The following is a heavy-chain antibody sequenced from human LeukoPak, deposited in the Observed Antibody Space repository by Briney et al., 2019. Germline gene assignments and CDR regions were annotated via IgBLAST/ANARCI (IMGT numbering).Heavy chain of an antibody. V-gene: IGHV1-69*13. CDR1: GDSFKSYV. CDR3: ARAEDQGRYFDWLPGFDP. CDR2: ILPIFGSA. Sequence: SVKVSCTASGDSFKSYVINWVRQAPGQGLEWMGGILPIFGSAIYAQHFRGRLTITAAESTNTAYMELHRLRSDDTALYYCARAEDQGRYFDWLPGFDPWGQGTLVTVSS. J-gene: IGHJ5*02. D-gene: IGHD3-9*01.